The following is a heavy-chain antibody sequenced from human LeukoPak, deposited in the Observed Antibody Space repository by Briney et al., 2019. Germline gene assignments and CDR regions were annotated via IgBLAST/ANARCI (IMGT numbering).Heavy chain of an antibody. CDR3: ASRQNCSSTSCYALNWFDP. Sequence: SETLSLTCAVYSGSFSGYYRSWISQPQGKGLEWIGEINHNGSTNYNPSLTSRVTISVDTSKNQFSLKLSSVTAADTAVYYCASRQNCSSTSCYALNWFDPWGQGSLVTVSP. CDR2: INHNGST. D-gene: IGHD2-2*01. CDR1: SGSFSGYY. V-gene: IGHV4-34*01. J-gene: IGHJ5*02.